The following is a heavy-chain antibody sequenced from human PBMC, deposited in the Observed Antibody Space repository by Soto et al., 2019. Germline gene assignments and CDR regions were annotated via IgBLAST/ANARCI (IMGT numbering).Heavy chain of an antibody. J-gene: IGHJ4*02. CDR3: AKGAAAATDGGVLCPSDY. CDR2: VSYDGSNK. V-gene: IGHV3-30*18. Sequence: QVQLVESGGGVVQPGRSLRLSCAVSGFVFSNYGMHWVRQAPGKGLEWVAVVSYDGSNKYYADSVQGRFTISRDNSTTPLYLQMNSLRAEDTALYYCAKGAAAATDGGVLCPSDYWGQGTLVTVSS. CDR1: GFVFSNYG. D-gene: IGHD1-26*01.